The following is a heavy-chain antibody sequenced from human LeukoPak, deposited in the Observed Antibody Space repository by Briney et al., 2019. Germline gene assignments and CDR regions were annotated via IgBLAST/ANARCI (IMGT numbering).Heavy chain of an antibody. CDR2: INPNSDDT. Sequence: LGASVKVSCKASGYTFTGYHIHWVRQAPGQGLEWMGWINPNSDDTNYAQKFQGRVTLTRDTSISTAYMELTRLRSDDTAVYYCARVFDNWNYKRYAECFQHWGQGTLVTVSS. CDR1: GYTFTGYH. J-gene: IGHJ1*01. D-gene: IGHD1-7*01. CDR3: ARVFDNWNYKRYAECFQH. V-gene: IGHV1-2*03.